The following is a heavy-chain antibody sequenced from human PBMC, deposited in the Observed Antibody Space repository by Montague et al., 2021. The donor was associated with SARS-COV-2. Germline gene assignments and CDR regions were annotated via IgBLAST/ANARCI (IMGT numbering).Heavy chain of an antibody. D-gene: IGHD5-12*01. CDR3: ARAVIYGGYAFAYLDF. CDR1: GGSISSDSYY. CDR2: VYTTGST. Sequence: TLSLTCTVSGGSISSDSYYWIWIRQPAGKGLEWIGRVYTTGSTNYNPSLKSRVTISGATSRNQFSLRLTSVTAADTAIYYCARAVIYGGYAFAYLDFWGQGVLVTVSS. V-gene: IGHV4-61*02. J-gene: IGHJ4*02.